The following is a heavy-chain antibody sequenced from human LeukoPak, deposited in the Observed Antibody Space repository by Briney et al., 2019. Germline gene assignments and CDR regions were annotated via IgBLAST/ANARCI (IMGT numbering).Heavy chain of an antibody. V-gene: IGHV3-30-3*01. CDR1: GFTFSSYA. Sequence: QAGGSLRLSCAASGFTFSSYAMPWVRQAPGKGLEWVAVISYDGSNKYYADSVKGRFTISRDNSKNTLYLQMNSLRAEDTAVYYCARDRSGSYYWEYWGQGTLVTVSS. J-gene: IGHJ4*02. D-gene: IGHD1-26*01. CDR3: ARDRSGSYYWEY. CDR2: ISYDGSNK.